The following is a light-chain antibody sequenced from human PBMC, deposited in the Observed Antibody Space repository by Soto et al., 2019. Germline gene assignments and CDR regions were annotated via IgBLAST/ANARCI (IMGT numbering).Light chain of an antibody. Sequence: QSVLTQPASVSGSPGQSIAISCTGTRSDVGAYNYVSWYQQHPGKAPKLMISEVTNRPSGVSDRFSGSKSGNTASLTISGLQAEDEADYYCSSYAGSTTFYVFGTGTKVTVL. V-gene: IGLV2-14*01. CDR3: SSYAGSTTFYV. CDR1: RSDVGAYNY. J-gene: IGLJ1*01. CDR2: EVT.